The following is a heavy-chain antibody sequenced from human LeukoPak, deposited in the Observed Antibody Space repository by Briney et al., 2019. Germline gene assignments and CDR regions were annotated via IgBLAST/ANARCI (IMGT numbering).Heavy chain of an antibody. J-gene: IGHJ4*02. CDR3: AKPPIAVAGNYFDY. CDR2: INTNTGNP. CDR1: GYTFTSYA. D-gene: IGHD6-19*01. V-gene: IGHV7-4-1*02. Sequence: ASVKVSCKASGYTFTSYAMNWVRQAPGQGLEWMGWINTNTGNPTYAQGFTGRFVFSLDTSVSTAYLQISSLKAEDTAVYYCAKPPIAVAGNYFDYWGQGTLVTVSS.